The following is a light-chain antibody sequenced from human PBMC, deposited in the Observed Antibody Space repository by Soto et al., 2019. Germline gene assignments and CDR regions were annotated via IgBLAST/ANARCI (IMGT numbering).Light chain of an antibody. Sequence: QSVLTQPPSASGAPGQRVTLSCVGGSSNVGFNAVNWYQQIPGAAPKLLMHGNSQRPSGVPDRFSGSKSGTSASLAIIGLRTEDEAHYYCASWDDSPNVHLVFGGGTQLTVL. CDR1: SSNVGFNA. CDR2: GNS. CDR3: ASWDDSPNVHLV. J-gene: IGLJ2*01. V-gene: IGLV1-44*01.